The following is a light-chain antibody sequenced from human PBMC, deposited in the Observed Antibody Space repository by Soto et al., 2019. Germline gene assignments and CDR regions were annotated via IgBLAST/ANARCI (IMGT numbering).Light chain of an antibody. Sequence: DIQMTQSPSSLSASVGDRVTITCRASQSIGTYLHWYQQKSGKAPKLLIYAASSFQSGVPSRFPGSGSGTDFTLTITSLQPEDFATYYCQQSYSTPRTFGQGTNLEIK. CDR2: AAS. CDR3: QQSYSTPRT. V-gene: IGKV1-39*01. J-gene: IGKJ2*01. CDR1: QSIGTY.